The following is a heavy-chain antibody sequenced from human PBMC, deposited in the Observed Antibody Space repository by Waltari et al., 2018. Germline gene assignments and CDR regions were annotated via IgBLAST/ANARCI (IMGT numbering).Heavy chain of an antibody. CDR3: ARPQGFNWGYEDAFDI. V-gene: IGHV5-51*03. D-gene: IGHD7-27*01. CDR2: IYPGDSAT. J-gene: IGHJ3*02. Sequence: EVQLVQSGAEVKKPGESLKISCKGSGYSFTSYWIGWVRQMPGKGLEWMGIIYPGDSATRYSPSFQGQVTISADKSISTAYLQWSSLKASDTAMYYCARPQGFNWGYEDAFDIWGQGTMVTVSS. CDR1: GYSFTSYW.